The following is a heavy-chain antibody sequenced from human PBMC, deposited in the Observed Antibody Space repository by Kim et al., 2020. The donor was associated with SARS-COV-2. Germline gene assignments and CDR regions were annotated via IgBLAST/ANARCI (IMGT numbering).Heavy chain of an antibody. CDR3: ARGVMYCSGGSCYLNWFDP. CDR2: INHSGST. D-gene: IGHD2-15*01. Sequence: SETLSLTCAVYGGSFSGYYWSWIRQPPGKGLEWIGEINHSGSTNYNPSLKSRVTISVDTSKNQLSLKLSSVTAADTAVYYCARGVMYCSGGSCYLNWFDPWGQGTLVTVSS. J-gene: IGHJ5*02. CDR1: GGSFSGYY. V-gene: IGHV4-34*01.